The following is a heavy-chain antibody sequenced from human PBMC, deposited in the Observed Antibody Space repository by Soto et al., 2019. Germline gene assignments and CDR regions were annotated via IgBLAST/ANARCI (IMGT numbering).Heavy chain of an antibody. CDR3: ARETTPVVFDI. V-gene: IGHV4-59*01. CDR1: GGSISSYY. J-gene: IGHJ3*02. CDR2: IYYSGST. D-gene: IGHD4-17*01. Sequence: SETLSLTCTVSGGSISSYYWSWIRQPPGKGLEWIGYIYYSGSTNYNPSLKSRVTISVDTSKNQFSLKLSSVTAADTAVYYWARETTPVVFDIWVQGTMVTVSS.